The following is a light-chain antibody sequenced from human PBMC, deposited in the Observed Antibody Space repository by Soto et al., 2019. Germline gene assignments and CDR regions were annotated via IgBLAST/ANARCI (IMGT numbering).Light chain of an antibody. CDR2: EVS. Sequence: QSALTQPASVSGSPGQSIAISCTGTSSDVGGYNSVSWYQQFPGKAPKLMIYEVSNRPSGVSNRFSGSKSGNTASLTISGLQAEDEADYYCSSYVSNRNCVFGTGTKVTVL. V-gene: IGLV2-14*01. CDR3: SSYVSNRNCV. CDR1: SSDVGGYNS. J-gene: IGLJ1*01.